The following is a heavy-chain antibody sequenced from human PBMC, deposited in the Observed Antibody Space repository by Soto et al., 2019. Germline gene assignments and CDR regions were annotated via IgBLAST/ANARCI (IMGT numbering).Heavy chain of an antibody. CDR2: IIPILGIA. CDR1: GGTFSSYT. V-gene: IGHV1-69*08. J-gene: IGHJ6*02. Sequence: QVQLVQSGAEVKKPGSSVKVSCKASGGTFSSYTISWVRQAPGQGLEWMGRIIPILGIANYAQKFQGRVTITADKSTRTAYMELSSLRSEDTAVYYCARDPAKARSYGMDVWGQGTTVTVSS. CDR3: ARDPAKARSYGMDV. D-gene: IGHD6-25*01.